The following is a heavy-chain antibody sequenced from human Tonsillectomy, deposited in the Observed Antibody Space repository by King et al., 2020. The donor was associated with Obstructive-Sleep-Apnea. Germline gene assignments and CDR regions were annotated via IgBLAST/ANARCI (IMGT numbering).Heavy chain of an antibody. CDR1: GFTFSSYG. Sequence: VQLVESGGGGVQPGRSLRLSCAASGFTFSSYGIHWVRQAPGKGLEWGAVISYDGSNKYYADSVKGRFTNSSYNSKNTLYLQMNSLRAGDTAVYYCAKDSLGYCSGGSCYSFDYWGQGTLVTVSS. J-gene: IGHJ4*02. CDR2: ISYDGSNK. D-gene: IGHD2-15*01. V-gene: IGHV3-30*18. CDR3: AKDSLGYCSGGSCYSFDY.